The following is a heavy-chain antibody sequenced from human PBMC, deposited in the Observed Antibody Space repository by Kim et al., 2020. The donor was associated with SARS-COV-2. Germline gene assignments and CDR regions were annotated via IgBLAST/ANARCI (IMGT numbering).Heavy chain of an antibody. CDR3: ARDSRNWFDP. CDR2: TI. J-gene: IGHJ5*02. V-gene: IGHV3-48*02. Sequence: TIYYADSVKGRFTISRDNAKNSLYLQMNSLRDEDTAVYYCARDSRNWFDPWGQGTLVTVSS.